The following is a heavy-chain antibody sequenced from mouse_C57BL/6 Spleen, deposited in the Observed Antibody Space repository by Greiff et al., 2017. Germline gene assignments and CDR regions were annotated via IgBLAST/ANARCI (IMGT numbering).Heavy chain of an antibody. CDR1: GFTFSDYG. Sequence: EVKLIESGGGLVKPGGSLKLSCAASGFTFSDYGMHWVRQAPEQGLEWVAYISRGSSTIYYAETVKGRFTISRDNAKNTLFLQMTSLRSEYTAMYYCARIDYDEVWYFDYWGQGTTLTVSS. V-gene: IGHV5-17*01. CDR2: ISRGSSTI. J-gene: IGHJ2*01. D-gene: IGHD2-4*01. CDR3: ARIDYDEVWYFDY.